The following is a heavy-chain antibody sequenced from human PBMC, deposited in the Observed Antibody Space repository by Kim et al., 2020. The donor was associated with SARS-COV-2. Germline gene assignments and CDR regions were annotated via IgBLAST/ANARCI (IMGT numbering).Heavy chain of an antibody. CDR2: IIPIFGTA. CDR3: ARDDLRSSSWYVDRGWFDP. Sequence: SVKVSCKASGGTFSSYAISWVRQAPGQGLEWMGGIIPIFGTANYAQKFQGRVTITADESTSTAYMELSSLRSEDTAVYYCARDDLRSSSWYVDRGWFDPWGQGTLVTVSS. J-gene: IGHJ5*02. CDR1: GGTFSSYA. D-gene: IGHD6-13*01. V-gene: IGHV1-69*13.